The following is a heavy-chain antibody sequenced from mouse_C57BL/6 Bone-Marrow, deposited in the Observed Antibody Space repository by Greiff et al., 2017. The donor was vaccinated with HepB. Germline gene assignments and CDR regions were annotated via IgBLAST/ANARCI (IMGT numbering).Heavy chain of an antibody. CDR1: GYSITSGYY. V-gene: IGHV3-6*01. CDR3: ARRGSSPYYYAMDY. D-gene: IGHD1-1*01. Sequence: ESGPGLVKPSQSLSLTCSVTGYSITSGYYWNWIRQFPGNKLEWMGYISYDGSNNYNPSLKNRISITRDTSKNQFFLKLNSVTTEDTATYYCARRGSSPYYYAMDYWGQGTSVTVSS. CDR2: ISYDGSN. J-gene: IGHJ4*01.